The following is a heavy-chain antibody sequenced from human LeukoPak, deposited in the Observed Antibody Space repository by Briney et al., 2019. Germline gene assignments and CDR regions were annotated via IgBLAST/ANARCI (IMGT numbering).Heavy chain of an antibody. CDR1: GSPFRTYA. Sequence: GGSLRLSCEASGSPFRTYAMSWGRQAPGKGLEWVSSIRASDGSTYYADSVKGRFAISRDNSKNTLYLKMNSLRAEDTAVYYCAKDPHADYVGAFDPWGQGTLVTVSS. J-gene: IGHJ5*02. D-gene: IGHD4-17*01. CDR2: IRASDGST. CDR3: AKDPHADYVGAFDP. V-gene: IGHV3-23*01.